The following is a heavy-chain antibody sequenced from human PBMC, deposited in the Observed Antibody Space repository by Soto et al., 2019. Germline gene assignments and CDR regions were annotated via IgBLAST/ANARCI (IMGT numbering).Heavy chain of an antibody. J-gene: IGHJ6*03. CDR3: ARQYDGLTGYYMDV. D-gene: IGHD3-9*01. Sequence: SETLSLTCTVSGGSISSYYWSWIRQPPGKGLEWIGYIYYSGSTNYNPSLKSRVTISVDTSKNQFSLNLSSVTAADTAVYYCARQYDGLTGYYMDVWGKGTTVTVSS. CDR1: GGSISSYY. CDR2: IYYSGST. V-gene: IGHV4-59*08.